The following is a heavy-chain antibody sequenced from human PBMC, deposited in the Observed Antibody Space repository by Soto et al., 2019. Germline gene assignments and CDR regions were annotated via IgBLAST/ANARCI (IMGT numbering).Heavy chain of an antibody. CDR2: IWYDGSNK. CDR3: ARDSLLVPDY. V-gene: IGHV3-33*01. CDR1: GFTFSSYG. D-gene: IGHD2-8*02. J-gene: IGHJ4*02. Sequence: QVQLVESGGGVVQPGRSLRLSCAASGFTFSSYGMHWVRQAPGKGLEWVAVIWYDGSNKYYADSVKGRFTISRDNSKNTLYLQMNSLRAEDTAEYYCARDSLLVPDYWGQGTLVTVSS.